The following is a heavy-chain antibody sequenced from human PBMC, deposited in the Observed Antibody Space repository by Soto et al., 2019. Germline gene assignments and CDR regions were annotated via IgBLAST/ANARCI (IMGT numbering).Heavy chain of an antibody. V-gene: IGHV3-23*01. D-gene: IGHD6-6*01. J-gene: IGHJ6*02. CDR2: ISGSGGST. CDR1: GFTFSSYA. CDR3: AKGAGSSYYYGMDV. Sequence: PGGSLRLSCAASGFTFSSYAISWVRQAPGKGLEWVSAISGSGGSTYYADSVKGRFTISRDNSKNTLYLQMNSLRAEDTAVYYCAKGAGSSYYYGMDVWGQGTTVTVSS.